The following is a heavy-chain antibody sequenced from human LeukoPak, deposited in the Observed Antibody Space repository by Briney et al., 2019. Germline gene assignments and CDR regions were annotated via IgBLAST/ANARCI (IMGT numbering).Heavy chain of an antibody. V-gene: IGHV4-61*02. D-gene: IGHD1-14*01. CDR2: IYSSGST. J-gene: IGHJ4*02. CDR3: ARERVLFGSGRHFDY. CDR1: GDSISSGRYY. Sequence: SETLSLTCTVSGDSISSGRYYWSWLRQPGGKGLEWIGRIYSSGSTNYNSSLKSRVTISVDTSKDQFSLKLSSVTAADTAVYYCARERVLFGSGRHFDYWGQGTLVTVSS.